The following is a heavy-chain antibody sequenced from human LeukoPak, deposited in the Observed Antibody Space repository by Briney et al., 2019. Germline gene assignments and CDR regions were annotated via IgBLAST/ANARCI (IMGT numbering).Heavy chain of an antibody. V-gene: IGHV3-30*18. CDR2: ISYDGSNK. Sequence: QSGGSLRLSCAASGFTFSSYGMHWVRQAPGKGLEWVAVISYDGSNKYYADSVKGRFTISRDNSKNTLYLQMNSLRAEDTAVYYCAKGSYYGGDYGPWGQGTLVTVSS. CDR1: GFTFSSYG. D-gene: IGHD4-23*01. J-gene: IGHJ5*02. CDR3: AKGSYYGGDYGP.